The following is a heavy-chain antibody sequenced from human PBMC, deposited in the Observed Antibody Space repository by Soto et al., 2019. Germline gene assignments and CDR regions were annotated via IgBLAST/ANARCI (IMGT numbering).Heavy chain of an antibody. CDR3: ARSQGSSTSLEIYYYYYYGMDV. D-gene: IGHD2-2*01. V-gene: IGHV1-69*01. Sequence: QVQLVQSGAEVKKPGSSVKVSCKAFGGTFSSYAISWVRQAPGQGLEWMGGIIPIPGTANYAQKFQGRVTITADESTSTAYMELSSLRSEGTAVYYCARSQGSSTSLEIYYYYYYGMDVWGQGTTVTVSS. CDR1: GGTFSSYA. CDR2: IIPIPGTA. J-gene: IGHJ6*02.